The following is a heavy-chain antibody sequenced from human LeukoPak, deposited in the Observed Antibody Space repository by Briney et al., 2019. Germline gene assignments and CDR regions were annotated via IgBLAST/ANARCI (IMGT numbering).Heavy chain of an antibody. CDR1: GFAFSNYG. Sequence: GGSLRLSCAASGFAFSNYGMTWVRQAPGKGLEWVSVVSGGGSSTYYADSVKGRFIISRDNSENTLYLQMNSLRAEDTAIYYCAKRGSGWYLDYWGQGTLVTVSS. D-gene: IGHD6-19*01. V-gene: IGHV3-23*01. CDR3: AKRGSGWYLDY. CDR2: VSGGGSST. J-gene: IGHJ4*02.